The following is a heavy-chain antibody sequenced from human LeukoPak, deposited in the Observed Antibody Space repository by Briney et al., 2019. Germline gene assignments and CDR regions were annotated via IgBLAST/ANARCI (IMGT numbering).Heavy chain of an antibody. V-gene: IGHV3-33*06. J-gene: IGHJ4*02. Sequence: GRSLRLSCAASGFTFSSYGMHWVRQAPGKGLEWVAVIWYDGSNKYYADSVKGRFTISRDNSKNTLYLQMDSLTAEDTAVYYCAKVSSGWLFFDYWGQGTLVTVSS. CDR3: AKVSSGWLFFDY. CDR2: IWYDGSNK. D-gene: IGHD6-19*01. CDR1: GFTFSSYG.